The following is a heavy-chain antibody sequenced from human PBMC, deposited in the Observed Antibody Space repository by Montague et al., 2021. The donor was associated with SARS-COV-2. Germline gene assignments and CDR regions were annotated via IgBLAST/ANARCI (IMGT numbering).Heavy chain of an antibody. CDR3: ARSGSGSYSSWFDP. CDR1: GFTFSSYA. Sequence: SLRLSCAASGFTFSSYAMHWVRQAPGKGLEWVAVISYDGSNKYYADSVKGRFTISRDNSKNTLYLQMNSLRAEDTAVYYCARSGSGSYSSWFDPWGQGPWSPSPQ. J-gene: IGHJ5*02. CDR2: ISYDGSNK. D-gene: IGHD1-26*01. V-gene: IGHV3-30-3*01.